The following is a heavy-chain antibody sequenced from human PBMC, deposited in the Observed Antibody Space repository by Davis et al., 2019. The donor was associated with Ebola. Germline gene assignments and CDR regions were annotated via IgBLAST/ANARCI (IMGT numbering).Heavy chain of an antibody. V-gene: IGHV4-59*02. CDR2: IYYRGST. D-gene: IGHD2-2*02. J-gene: IGHJ5*02. CDR3: ARGYTGWFDP. Sequence: MPSETLSLTCTVSGGSVSNYYWSWIRQPPGKGLEWIGYIYYRGSTNYNPSLKSRVTISVDTSKNQFSLKLSSVTAADTAVYYCARGYTGWFDPWGQGTLVTVSS. CDR1: GGSVSNYY.